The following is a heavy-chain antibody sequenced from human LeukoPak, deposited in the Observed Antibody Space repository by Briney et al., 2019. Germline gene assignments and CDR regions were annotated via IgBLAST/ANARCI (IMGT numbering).Heavy chain of an antibody. D-gene: IGHD3-10*01. CDR1: GFTFSSYG. J-gene: IGHJ4*02. CDR3: ARCPSMVRGIITYYFDY. V-gene: IGHV3-48*04. Sequence: PGRSLRLSCAASGFTFSSYGMHWVRQAPGKGLEWVSYISSSGSTIYYADSVKGRFTISRDNAQNSLYLQMHSLRAEDTAVYYCARCPSMVRGIITYYFDYWGQGTLVTVSS. CDR2: ISSSGSTI.